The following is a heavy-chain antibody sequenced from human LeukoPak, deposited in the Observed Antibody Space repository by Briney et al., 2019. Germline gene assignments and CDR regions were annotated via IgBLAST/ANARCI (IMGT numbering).Heavy chain of an antibody. Sequence: GGSLRLSCAASGYRFSPYWMSWVRQAPGKGLEWVSAITGSGDKTYYADSVKGRFIISRDNSKNTLSLQMNSLRAEDTAVYYCAKENPVGGTNYFDYWGQGTLVTVSS. D-gene: IGHD1-26*01. CDR3: AKENPVGGTNYFDY. CDR1: GYRFSPYW. CDR2: ITGSGDKT. V-gene: IGHV3-23*01. J-gene: IGHJ4*02.